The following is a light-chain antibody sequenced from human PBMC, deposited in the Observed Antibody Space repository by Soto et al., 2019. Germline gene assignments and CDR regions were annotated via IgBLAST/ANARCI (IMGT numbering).Light chain of an antibody. Sequence: EIVLSLSAYKLSLSPRERATLSCRTSQSVSKNFLAWYQQKPGQAPRLLIYNASNRATGIPDRFSGSGSGTDFTLTISRLEPGDFAVYYCQQYGSSGPFGQGAKVDIK. V-gene: IGKV3-20*01. J-gene: IGKJ1*01. CDR2: NAS. CDR1: QSVSKNF. CDR3: QQYGSSGP.